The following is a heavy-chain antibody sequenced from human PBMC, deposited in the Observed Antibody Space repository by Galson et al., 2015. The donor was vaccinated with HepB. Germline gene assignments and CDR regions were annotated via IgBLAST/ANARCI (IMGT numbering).Heavy chain of an antibody. Sequence: SLRLSCAASGFTFNSYNMNWVRQAPGKGLEGVSFISNSSTYIYYADSVKGRCTISRDNAKNSLYPQMDSLRAEDTAIYYCARDLPTGYWGQGTLVTVSS. CDR3: ARDLPTGY. CDR1: GFTFNSYN. J-gene: IGHJ4*02. CDR2: ISNSSTYI. V-gene: IGHV3-21*01. D-gene: IGHD3-9*01.